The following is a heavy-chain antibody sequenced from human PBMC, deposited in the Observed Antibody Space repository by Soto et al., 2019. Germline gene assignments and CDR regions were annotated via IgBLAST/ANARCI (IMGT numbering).Heavy chain of an antibody. J-gene: IGHJ6*02. Sequence: GESLKISCKGSGYSFTSYWIGWVRQMPGKGLEWMGIIYPDDSDTRYSPSFQGQVTISADKSISTAYLQWSSLKASDTAMYYCARRGDYDFWSGYYSLKDYYYYYGMDVWGQGTTVTVSS. CDR1: GYSFTSYW. D-gene: IGHD3-3*01. CDR3: ARRGDYDFWSGYYSLKDYYYYYGMDV. CDR2: IYPDDSDT. V-gene: IGHV5-51*01.